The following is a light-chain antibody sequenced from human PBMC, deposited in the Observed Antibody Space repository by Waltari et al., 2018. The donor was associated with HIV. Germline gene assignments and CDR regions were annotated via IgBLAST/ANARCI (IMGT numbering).Light chain of an antibody. CDR1: NIENRN. CDR3: QVWDSSTVV. CDR2: RDT. V-gene: IGLV3-9*01. Sequence: SYELTQPLSVSVALGQTARITSGGYNIENRNVYWYQQQPGQAPLLVIYRDTNRPSGIPERFSGSNSGNTATLTISRAQAGDEADYYCQVWDSSTVVFGGGTQLTVL. J-gene: IGLJ2*01.